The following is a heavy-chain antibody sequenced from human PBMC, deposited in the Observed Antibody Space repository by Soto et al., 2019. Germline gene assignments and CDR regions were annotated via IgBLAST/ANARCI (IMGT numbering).Heavy chain of an antibody. CDR3: AKVSRKGSAIDFEY. J-gene: IGHJ4*02. CDR2: VNPNNGDT. Sequence: QVQLVQSGAELKKPGASVKVSCKASGYTLSNYDMNWVRQATGQGPEWIGWVNPNNGDTGYAQKFQGRVTLTTDISTTTAYMELTSLRSEDTAIYYCAKVSRKGSAIDFEYWGQGTLITVYS. D-gene: IGHD3-10*01. V-gene: IGHV1-8*01. CDR1: GYTLSNYD.